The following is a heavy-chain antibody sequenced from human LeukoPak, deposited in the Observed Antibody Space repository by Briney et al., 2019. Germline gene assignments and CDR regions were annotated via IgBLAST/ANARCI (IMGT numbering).Heavy chain of an antibody. D-gene: IGHD5-18*01. Sequence: PGGSLRLSCAASGFTFSSYSMNWVRQAPGKGLEWVSSISSSSSYIYYADSVKGRFTISRDNAKSSLYLQMNSLRAEDTAVYYCARTSYGSYYFDYWGQGTLVTVSS. CDR1: GFTFSSYS. J-gene: IGHJ4*02. CDR3: ARTSYGSYYFDY. V-gene: IGHV3-21*01. CDR2: ISSSSSYI.